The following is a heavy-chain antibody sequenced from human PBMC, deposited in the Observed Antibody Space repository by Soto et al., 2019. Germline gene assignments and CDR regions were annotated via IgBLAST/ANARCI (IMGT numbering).Heavy chain of an antibody. Sequence: QVQLVESGGGVVQPGRSLRLSCAASGFTFSSYGMHWVRQAPGKGLEWVAVISYDGSNKYYADSVKGRFTISRDNSKNTLYLQMNSLRAEDTAVYYCAKDEWYYDFWSGSPLDPYYYYMDVWGKGTTVTVSS. J-gene: IGHJ6*03. CDR3: AKDEWYYDFWSGSPLDPYYYYMDV. CDR2: ISYDGSNK. V-gene: IGHV3-30*18. CDR1: GFTFSSYG. D-gene: IGHD3-3*01.